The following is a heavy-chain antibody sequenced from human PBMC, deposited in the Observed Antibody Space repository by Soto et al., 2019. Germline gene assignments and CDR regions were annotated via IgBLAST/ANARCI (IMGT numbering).Heavy chain of an antibody. J-gene: IGHJ3*02. CDR1: GGSFSGYY. CDR3: ARGDIVVVPAAIKNAFDI. D-gene: IGHD2-2*02. CDR2: INHSGST. V-gene: IGHV4-34*01. Sequence: SETLSLTCAVYGGSFSGYYWSWIRQPPGKGLEWIGEINHSGSTNYNPSLKSRVTISVETSKNQFSLKLSSVTAADTAVYYCARGDIVVVPAAIKNAFDIWGQGTMVTVSS.